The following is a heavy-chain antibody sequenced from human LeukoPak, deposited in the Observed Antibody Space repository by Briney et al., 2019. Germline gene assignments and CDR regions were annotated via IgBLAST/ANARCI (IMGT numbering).Heavy chain of an antibody. CDR3: ARVSFFSHNYYSSSWYGAFDI. V-gene: IGHV4-38-2*02. J-gene: IGHJ3*02. D-gene: IGHD6-13*01. CDR2: IYTSGST. CDR1: GYSISSGYY. Sequence: PSETLSLTCTVSGYSISSGYYLGWIRQPPVKGLEWIGRIYTSGSTNYNPSLKSRVTMSVDTSKNQFSLKLSSVTAADTAVYYCARVSFFSHNYYSSSWYGAFDIWGQGTMVTVSS.